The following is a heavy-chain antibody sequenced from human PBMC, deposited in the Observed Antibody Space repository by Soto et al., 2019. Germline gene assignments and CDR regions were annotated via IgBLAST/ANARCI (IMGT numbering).Heavy chain of an antibody. J-gene: IGHJ4*02. Sequence: EVPLVESGGGLVQPGGSLRLSCAASGFTFSDYWMHWVRQVPGKGLVWVSRISGDGSSTSYADSVKGRFTFSRDNAKNTLYVQMNSLRAEDTAVYYCARGIGYAAQDYWGQGTLVTVSS. CDR2: ISGDGSST. CDR1: GFTFSDYW. CDR3: ARGIGYAAQDY. V-gene: IGHV3-74*01. D-gene: IGHD6-25*01.